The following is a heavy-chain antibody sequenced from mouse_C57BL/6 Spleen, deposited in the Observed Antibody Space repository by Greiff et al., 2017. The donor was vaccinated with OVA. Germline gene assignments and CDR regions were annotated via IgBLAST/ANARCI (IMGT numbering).Heavy chain of an antibody. Sequence: QVQLKESGPGLVQPSQSLSITCTVSGFSLTSYGVHWVRQSPGKGLEWLGVIWSGGSTDYNAAFISRLSISKDNSKSQVFFKMNSLQADDTAIYDCARNGNYGYAMDYWGQGTSVTVSS. J-gene: IGHJ4*01. V-gene: IGHV2-2*01. CDR2: IWSGGST. CDR1: GFSLTSYG. CDR3: ARNGNYGYAMDY. D-gene: IGHD2-1*01.